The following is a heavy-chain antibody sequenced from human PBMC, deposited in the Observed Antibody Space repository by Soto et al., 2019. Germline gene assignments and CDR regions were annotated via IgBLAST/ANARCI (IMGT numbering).Heavy chain of an antibody. CDR1: GYTFTTYG. D-gene: IGHD6-25*01. J-gene: IGHJ4*02. CDR3: AREMWTRSGPQNFFDY. V-gene: IGHV1-18*01. CDR2: ISPASGVT. Sequence: QVQLVQSEGEVKQPGASVKVSCKASGYTFTTYGLCWVRQVPGHGLEWMGYISPASGVTTYAQSLQGRVTMTTDTSTGTVYMELRSLRSDDTAIYYCAREMWTRSGPQNFFDYWGQGALVTVSS.